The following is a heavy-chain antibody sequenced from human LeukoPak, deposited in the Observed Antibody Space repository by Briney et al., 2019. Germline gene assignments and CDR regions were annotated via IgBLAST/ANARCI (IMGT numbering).Heavy chain of an antibody. CDR2: ISGDSGSI. J-gene: IGHJ4*02. D-gene: IGHD1-26*01. CDR3: ARGADGSYTLFDY. CDR1: GFILSSYS. V-gene: IGHV3-48*01. Sequence: GGSLRLSCAASGFILSSYSMTWVRQAPGKGLEWISYISGDSGSIYYGDSVKGRFTISRDNAKNSLHLQMNSLRAEDTAVYYCARGADGSYTLFDYWGQGTLVTVSS.